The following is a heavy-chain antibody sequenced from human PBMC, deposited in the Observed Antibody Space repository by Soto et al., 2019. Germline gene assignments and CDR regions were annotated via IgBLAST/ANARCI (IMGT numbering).Heavy chain of an antibody. Sequence: SETLSLTCTVSGGSISSGNYYWSWIRQPPGKGLEWIGFISYSGSTYYNASLKSRVTISVDTSKNQFSLNLSSVTAADTAVYYCARYSNNWYEGAFDIWGQGTMVTVSS. D-gene: IGHD1-1*01. CDR1: GGSISSGNYY. V-gene: IGHV4-30-4*01. CDR2: ISYSGST. CDR3: ARYSNNWYEGAFDI. J-gene: IGHJ3*02.